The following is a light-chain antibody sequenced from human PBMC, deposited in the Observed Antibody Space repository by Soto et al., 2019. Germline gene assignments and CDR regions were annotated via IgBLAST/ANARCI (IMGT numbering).Light chain of an antibody. CDR1: NIGTKN. CDR2: FDS. Sequence: YELTQPPSVSVAPGQTARINCGGDNIGTKNVHWYQHKPGQAPVLVVYFDSDRPSGIPDRFSGSTSGNTASLTISRVEDGDEADYYCQVWDSSSDHYVFGTGTKVTVL. V-gene: IGLV3-21*02. J-gene: IGLJ1*01. CDR3: QVWDSSSDHYV.